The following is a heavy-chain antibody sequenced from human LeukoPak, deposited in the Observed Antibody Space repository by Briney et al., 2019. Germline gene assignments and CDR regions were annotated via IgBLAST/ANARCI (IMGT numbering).Heavy chain of an antibody. D-gene: IGHD5-12*01. CDR2: LYYSGNN. CDR3: ATGRGWLPDY. J-gene: IGHJ4*02. V-gene: IGHV4-59*11. CDR1: GGSITIHY. Sequence: PSETLSLTCTVSGGSITIHYWSWIRQPPGKGLEWIGHLYYSGNNNYHPSLKSRVTMSVDTSKSQFSLKLSSVTAADTALYYCATGRGWLPDYWGQGTLVTVSS.